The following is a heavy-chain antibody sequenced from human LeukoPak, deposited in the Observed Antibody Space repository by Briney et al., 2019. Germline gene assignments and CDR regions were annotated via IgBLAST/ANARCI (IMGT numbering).Heavy chain of an antibody. CDR3: ARTIDGDYDILTGYPDY. CDR1: GLTFSSYA. Sequence: PGRSLRLSCAASGLTFSSYAMHWVRQAPGKGLEWVAVISYDGSNKYYADSVKGRFTISRDNSKNTLYLQMNSLRAEDTAVYYCARTIDGDYDILTGYPDYWGQGTLVTVSS. V-gene: IGHV3-30*04. J-gene: IGHJ4*02. CDR2: ISYDGSNK. D-gene: IGHD3-9*01.